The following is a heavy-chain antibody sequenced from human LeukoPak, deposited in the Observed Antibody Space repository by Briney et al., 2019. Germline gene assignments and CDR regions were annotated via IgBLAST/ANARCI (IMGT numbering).Heavy chain of an antibody. Sequence: GGSLRPSCAASGFTFSDYWMHWVRQAPGKGLVWVSGIKTDGSSTTYADSVKGRFTISRDNAKNTLSLQMNSLRAEDTAVYFCVRGGYAWSWGQGTLVTVSS. CDR3: VRGGYAWS. CDR1: GFTFSDYW. D-gene: IGHD3-16*01. J-gene: IGHJ4*02. CDR2: IKTDGSST. V-gene: IGHV3-74*01.